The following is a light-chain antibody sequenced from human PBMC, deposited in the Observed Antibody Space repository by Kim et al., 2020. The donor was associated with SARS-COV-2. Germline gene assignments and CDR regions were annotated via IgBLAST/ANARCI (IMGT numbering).Light chain of an antibody. Sequence: TVTMSCTRSSGSVAGSVVQWYQQRPGSSPTTVIYEDNQRPSGVPDRFSGSIDTSSNSASLTISGLKTEDEADYYCQSYDDNTEGVFGGGTQLTVL. CDR3: QSYDDNTEGV. V-gene: IGLV6-57*01. CDR1: SGSVAGSV. CDR2: EDN. J-gene: IGLJ3*02.